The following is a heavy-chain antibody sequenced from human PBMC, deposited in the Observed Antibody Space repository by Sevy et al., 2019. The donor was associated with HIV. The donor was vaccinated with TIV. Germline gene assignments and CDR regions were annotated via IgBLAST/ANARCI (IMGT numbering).Heavy chain of an antibody. J-gene: IGHJ2*01. Sequence: GGSLRLSCAASGFIFGDLYMDWVRQAPGKGLKWIGRIRNKAKSSTTEYAASVKVRFTTTRDDSTNSLYLQMNSLKTEDTARYYCAAVAADRGYFNIWGRGTLVTVSS. CDR2: IRNKAKSSTT. V-gene: IGHV3-72*01. CDR3: AAVAADRGYFNI. D-gene: IGHD6-19*01. CDR1: GFIFGDLY.